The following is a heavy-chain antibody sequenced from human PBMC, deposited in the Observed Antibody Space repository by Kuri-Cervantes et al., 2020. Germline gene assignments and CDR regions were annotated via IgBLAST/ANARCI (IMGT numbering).Heavy chain of an antibody. Sequence: GESLKISCTASGFIFSDYVMTWVRQAPGKGLEWVGLIRSKVDGGTVEYAASVKGRFTISRDESKSIAYLQMNSLKTEDTAVYYCTKWRVTSFMDVWGKGTTVTVSS. CDR1: GFIFSDYV. J-gene: IGHJ6*03. CDR3: TKWRVTSFMDV. V-gene: IGHV3-49*04. D-gene: IGHD4-11*01. CDR2: IRSKVDGGTV.